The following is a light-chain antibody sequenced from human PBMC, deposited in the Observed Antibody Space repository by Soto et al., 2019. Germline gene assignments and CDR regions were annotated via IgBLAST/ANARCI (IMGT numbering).Light chain of an antibody. CDR1: QSVSSTY. Sequence: EIVLTQSPGTLSLAPGERATLSCRCSQSVSSTYLAWYQHKPGQAPRLLIYGASSRATGIPDRFSGSGSGTDFTLIISRLEPEDFAVYYCQKYGNSFVAFGQGTKVDIK. CDR2: GAS. V-gene: IGKV3-20*01. CDR3: QKYGNSFVA. J-gene: IGKJ1*01.